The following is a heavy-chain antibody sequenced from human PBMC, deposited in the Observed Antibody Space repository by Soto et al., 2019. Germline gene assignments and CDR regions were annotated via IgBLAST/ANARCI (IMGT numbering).Heavy chain of an antibody. CDR3: ARHFPYLGIFGPTPYYYMDV. V-gene: IGHV4-39*01. Sequence: TSETLSLTCTVSGGSISSSSYYWGWIRQPPGKGLEWIGSIYYSGSTYYNPSLKSRVTISVDTSKNQLSLKLSSVTAADTAVYYFARHFPYLGIFGPTPYYYMDVWGKGTTVTVSS. D-gene: IGHD3-3*01. J-gene: IGHJ6*03. CDR1: GGSISSSSYY. CDR2: IYYSGST.